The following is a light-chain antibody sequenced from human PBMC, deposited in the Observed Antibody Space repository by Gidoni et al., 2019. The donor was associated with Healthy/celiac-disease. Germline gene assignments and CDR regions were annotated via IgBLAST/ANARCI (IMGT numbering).Light chain of an antibody. CDR3: SSYTSSSTYV. J-gene: IGLJ1*01. V-gene: IGLV2-14*03. CDR2: DVS. CDR1: SSDVGGYNY. Sequence: QSSLPHPASVSGSPGQSITISCTGTSSDVGGYNYVSWYQQHPGKATKLMIYDVSNRPSGVSNRFSGAKSGNTAALTISGIQAEDEADYYCSSYTSSSTYVCGTGTKVTVL.